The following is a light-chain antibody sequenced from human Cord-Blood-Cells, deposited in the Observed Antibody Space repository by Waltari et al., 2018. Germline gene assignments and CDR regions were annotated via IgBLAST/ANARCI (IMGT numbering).Light chain of an antibody. CDR1: SSDVGCYNY. J-gene: IGLJ2*01. CDR3: SSYTSSSTVV. Sequence: QSALTQPASVSGSPGQSITLSRTGTSSDVGCYNYVPWYQQHPGKAPKLLIYDVSNRPSGVSNRFSGSKSGNTAALSISGLQAEDEADDYCSSYTSSSTVVFGGGTKLTVL. V-gene: IGLV2-14*01. CDR2: DVS.